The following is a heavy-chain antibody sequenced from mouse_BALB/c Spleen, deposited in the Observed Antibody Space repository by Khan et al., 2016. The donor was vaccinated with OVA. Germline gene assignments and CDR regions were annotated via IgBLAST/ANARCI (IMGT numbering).Heavy chain of an antibody. CDR3: ARFMPGSSYRYFDV. CDR1: GYTFTSYW. J-gene: IGHJ1*01. CDR2: INPSTGYT. Sequence: VQLQQSGAELAKPGASVKMSCKASGYTFTSYWMHWVKQRPGQGLEWIGYINPSTGYTEYNQKFKDKATLTADKSSSTAYMQLSSLTSEDSAVYYCARFMPGSSYRYFDVWGAGTTVTVSS. D-gene: IGHD1-1*01. V-gene: IGHV1-7*01.